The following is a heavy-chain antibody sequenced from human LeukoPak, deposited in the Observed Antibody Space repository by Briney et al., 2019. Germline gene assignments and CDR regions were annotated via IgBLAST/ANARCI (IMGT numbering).Heavy chain of an antibody. CDR3: AKAAGYCSGGSCSEAYFDY. J-gene: IGHJ4*02. Sequence: GGSLRLSCAASGFTFSSYAMTWVRQAPGKGLEWVSYISTGGTTIYYAASVKGRFTISRDNAKNLMYLQMNSLRAEDTAVYYCAKAAGYCSGGSCSEAYFDYWGQGTLVTVSS. D-gene: IGHD2-15*01. V-gene: IGHV3-48*04. CDR1: GFTFSSYA. CDR2: ISTGGTTI.